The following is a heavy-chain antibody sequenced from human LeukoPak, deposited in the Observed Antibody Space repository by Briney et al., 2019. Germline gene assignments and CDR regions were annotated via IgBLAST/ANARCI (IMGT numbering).Heavy chain of an antibody. CDR2: ILVGGSEV. V-gene: IGHV5-51*01. Sequence: GESLKISCKGSGFRFTSYWIGWVRQMPGKGLEYMGIILVGGSEVRYSPAFQGLVTISADKSINTAYLQWTSLKASDTAMYYCARHTGRPQAGWFDPWGQGTLVTVSS. J-gene: IGHJ5*02. D-gene: IGHD3-10*01. CDR3: ARHTGRPQAGWFDP. CDR1: GFRFTSYW.